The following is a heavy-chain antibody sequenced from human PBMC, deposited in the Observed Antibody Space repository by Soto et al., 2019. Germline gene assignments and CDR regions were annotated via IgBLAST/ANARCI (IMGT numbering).Heavy chain of an antibody. Sequence: GCRFTSYEKHWVRQAPGQRLEWMGWINAGNGNTKYSQKFQGRVTITRDTSASTAYMELSSLRSEDTAVYYCARDHRYSWSYSPGIHVWGQGTMVPLTS. CDR3: ARDHRYSWSYSPGIHV. D-gene: IGHD1-26*01. CDR1: GCRFTSYE. CDR2: INAGNGNT. J-gene: IGHJ3*01. V-gene: IGHV1-3*01.